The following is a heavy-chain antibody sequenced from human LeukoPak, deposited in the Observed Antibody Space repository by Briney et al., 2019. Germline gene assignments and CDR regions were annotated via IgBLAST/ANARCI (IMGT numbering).Heavy chain of an antibody. D-gene: IGHD5-24*01. CDR2: INHSGST. CDR1: GGSISSYY. V-gene: IGHV4-34*01. CDR3: ARRSYNSPFRY. J-gene: IGHJ4*02. Sequence: KPSETLSLTCTVSGGSISSYYWSWIRQPPGKGLEWIGEINHSGSTNYNPSLKSRVTISVDTSKNHFSLNLRSVTAADAAVYYCARRSYNSPFRYWGQGTPVTVSS.